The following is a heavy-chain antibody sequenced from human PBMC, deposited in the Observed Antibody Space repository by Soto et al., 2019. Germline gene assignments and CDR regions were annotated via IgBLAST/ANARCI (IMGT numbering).Heavy chain of an antibody. D-gene: IGHD6-25*01. Sequence: SETLSVTCTVSGGFISSYYWSWSRQPPGKGLEWIGYIYYSGSTNYNPSLKSRVTISVDTPKNQFSLKLSSVTAADTAVYYCARPHGGSSGWDNWFDPWGQGTLVTVSS. CDR2: IYYSGST. CDR1: GGFISSYY. CDR3: ARPHGGSSGWDNWFDP. V-gene: IGHV4-59*01. J-gene: IGHJ5*02.